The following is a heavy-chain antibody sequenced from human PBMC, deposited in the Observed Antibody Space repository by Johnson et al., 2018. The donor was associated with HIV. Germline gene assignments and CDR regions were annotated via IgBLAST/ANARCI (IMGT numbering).Heavy chain of an antibody. CDR3: KISSSTGFEF. J-gene: IGHJ3*01. CDR2: IKQDGSEQ. Sequence: VQLVESGGGLVQPGGSLRLSCAASGFTFSSYWMSWVRQAPGKGLEWVANIKQDGSEQYYVDSVKGRFTISRDNAQNSLYLQMNSLSAEDTAVYYCKISSSTGFEFWGQGTMVTVSS. V-gene: IGHV3-7*05. CDR1: GFTFSSYW. D-gene: IGHD6-6*01.